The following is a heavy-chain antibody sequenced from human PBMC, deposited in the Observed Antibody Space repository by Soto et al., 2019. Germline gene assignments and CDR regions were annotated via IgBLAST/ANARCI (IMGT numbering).Heavy chain of an antibody. V-gene: IGHV4-4*02. J-gene: IGHJ4*02. Sequence: QVQVQESGPGLVKPSGTLSLTCAVSGGPITSSHWWTWVRQPPGKGLEWMGEIYHSGATNYNPSLESRVTISADNSRNQFSLRLKSVTAADTAVYYCARSRVDGDYEASFDSWGQGILVTVSS. CDR3: ARSRVDGDYEASFDS. CDR1: GGPITSSHW. D-gene: IGHD4-17*01. CDR2: IYHSGAT.